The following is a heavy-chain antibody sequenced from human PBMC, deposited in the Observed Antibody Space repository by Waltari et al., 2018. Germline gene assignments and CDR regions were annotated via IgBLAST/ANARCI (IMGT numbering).Heavy chain of an antibody. V-gene: IGHV3-74*01. CDR3: ARLAPKTYRSPVPGRDYYYGLDV. CDR1: GFTYSNHW. CDR2: INGDGSTS. Sequence: EEQLVESGGGLVQPGDSLRLSCAASGFTYSNHWMHWVRQPPGKGLVWVSRINGDGSTSNYADSVKGRFTISRDNTKKTLYLQMKRLRVEDTAVYYCARLAPKTYRSPVPGRDYYYGLDVWGQGTTVTVSS. D-gene: IGHD6-13*01. J-gene: IGHJ6*02.